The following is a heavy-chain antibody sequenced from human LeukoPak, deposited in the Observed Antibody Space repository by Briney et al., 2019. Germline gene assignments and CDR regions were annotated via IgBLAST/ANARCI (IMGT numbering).Heavy chain of an antibody. D-gene: IGHD1-26*01. V-gene: IGHV1-24*01. Sequence: ASVKVSCKVSGYTLTELSMHWVRQAPGKGLEWMGGFDPEDGETIYAQKFQGRVTMTRDTSISTAYMELSRLRSDDTAVYYCAREGVGAGFDYWGQGTLVTVSS. J-gene: IGHJ4*02. CDR3: AREGVGAGFDY. CDR1: GYTLTELS. CDR2: FDPEDGET.